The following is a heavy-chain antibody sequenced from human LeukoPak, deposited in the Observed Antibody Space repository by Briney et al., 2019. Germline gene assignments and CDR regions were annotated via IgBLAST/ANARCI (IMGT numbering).Heavy chain of an antibody. CDR2: IRYDGSDK. D-gene: IGHD5-18*01. Sequence: GGSLRLSCAASGFTLSSYGMHSVRQAQGKGLEWVAFIRYDGSDKYYADSVKGRFTISRDISRNALYLQMNSLRPEDTSVYYCAKANRYKYGPVYYFDYWGQGSLVTVSS. CDR3: AKANRYKYGPVYYFDY. V-gene: IGHV3-30*02. J-gene: IGHJ4*02. CDR1: GFTLSSYG.